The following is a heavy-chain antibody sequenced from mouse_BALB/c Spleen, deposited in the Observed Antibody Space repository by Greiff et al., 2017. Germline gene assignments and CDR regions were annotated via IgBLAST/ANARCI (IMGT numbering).Heavy chain of an antibody. D-gene: IGHD2-3*01. CDR3: AREGMMVYYFDY. CDR1: GYSITSGYY. J-gene: IGHJ2*01. V-gene: IGHV3-6*02. Sequence: EVQLQESGPGLVKPSQSLSLTCSVTGYSITSGYYWYWIRQFPGNKLEWMGYISYDGSNNYNPSLKNRISITRDTSKNQFFLKLNSVTTEDTATYYCAREGMMVYYFDYWGQGTTLTVSS. CDR2: ISYDGSN.